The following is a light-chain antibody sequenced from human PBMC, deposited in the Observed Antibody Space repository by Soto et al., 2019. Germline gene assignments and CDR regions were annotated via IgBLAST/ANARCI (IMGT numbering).Light chain of an antibody. V-gene: IGLV2-23*01. J-gene: IGLJ2*01. Sequence: QSVLTQPASVSGSPGQSITISCTGTSSDVGSYNLVSWYQQHPGKAPKLMIYEGSKRPSGVSNRFSGSKSGNTASLPISGLQAEDEADYYCCSSAGSSTHVVFGGGTKLTVL. CDR3: CSSAGSSTHVV. CDR1: SSDVGSYNL. CDR2: EGS.